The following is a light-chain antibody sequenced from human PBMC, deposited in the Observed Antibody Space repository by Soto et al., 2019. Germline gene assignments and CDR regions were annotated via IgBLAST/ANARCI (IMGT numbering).Light chain of an antibody. Sequence: EIVLTQSPGTLSLSPGERATLSCRASQSVSSSFLAWYQHKPGQAPRLLIYDATSRATGIPDRFSGSGSGTDFTLTISRPEPEDFAVYYCQQYDSSPPTFGQGTKVDIK. CDR3: QQYDSSPPT. J-gene: IGKJ1*01. V-gene: IGKV3-20*01. CDR1: QSVSSSF. CDR2: DAT.